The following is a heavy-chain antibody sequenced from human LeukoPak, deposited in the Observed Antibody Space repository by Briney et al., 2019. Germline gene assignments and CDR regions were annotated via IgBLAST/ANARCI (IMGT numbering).Heavy chain of an antibody. Sequence: PGGSLRLSCAASGFTFSSYWMSWVRQAPGKGLEWVANIKQDGSEKYYVDSVKGRFTISRDNAKNSLYLQMNSLRAEDTAVYYCARDMGPMVGATSGGLDYWGQGTLVTVSS. CDR1: GFTFSSYW. CDR2: IKQDGSEK. D-gene: IGHD1-26*01. V-gene: IGHV3-7*01. CDR3: ARDMGPMVGATSGGLDY. J-gene: IGHJ4*02.